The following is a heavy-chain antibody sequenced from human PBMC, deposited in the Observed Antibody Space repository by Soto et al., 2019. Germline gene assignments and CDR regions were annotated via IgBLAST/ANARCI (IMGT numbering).Heavy chain of an antibody. CDR3: ARDLGDCIDGICSSRGFFN. CDR2: IYSGGSTI. CDR1: GFTFSNYE. Sequence: GSLRLSCAASGFTFSNYEMNWVRQAPGKGLEWISFIYSGGSTIYYADSVKGRFTVSRDNAKSSLFLQMNSLRAEDTAVYYCARDLGDCIDGICSSRGFFNWGQGTLVTVSS. V-gene: IGHV3-48*03. J-gene: IGHJ4*02. D-gene: IGHD2-15*01.